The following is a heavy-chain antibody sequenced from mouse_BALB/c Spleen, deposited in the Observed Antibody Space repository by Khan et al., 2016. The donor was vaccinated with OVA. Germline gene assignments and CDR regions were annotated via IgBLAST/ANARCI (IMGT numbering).Heavy chain of an antibody. J-gene: IGHJ4*01. V-gene: IGHV2-6-5*01. CDR1: GFSLTDYD. CDR3: AKGVRSYYFALDY. D-gene: IGHD2-1*01. Sequence: QVQLKESGPGLVAPSQSLSITCTVSGFSLTDYDVSWIRQPPGQGLEWLGVIWGGGNTYYNSALKSRLSISKDNSKSQVFLQMHSLQTDETAMYNFAKGVRSYYFALDYWGQGTAVTVSA. CDR2: IWGGGNT.